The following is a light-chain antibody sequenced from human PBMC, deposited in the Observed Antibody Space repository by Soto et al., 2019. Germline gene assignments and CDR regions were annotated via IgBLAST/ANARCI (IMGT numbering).Light chain of an antibody. CDR3: ASYTSSNTWV. J-gene: IGLJ3*02. CDR2: EVT. V-gene: IGLV2-14*01. CDR1: SSDVGAYNY. Sequence: QSALTQPASVSGSPGQSITISCTGTSSDVGAYNYVSWYQQHPGKAPKLMIYEVTKRPSGVSNRFSASKSANTASLTISGLQADDEADYYCASYTSSNTWVFGGGTKLTVL.